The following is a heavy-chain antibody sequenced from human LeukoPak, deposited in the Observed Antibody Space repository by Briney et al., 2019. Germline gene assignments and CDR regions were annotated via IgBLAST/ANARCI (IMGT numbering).Heavy chain of an antibody. V-gene: IGHV3-23*01. CDR2: SSSSDDGK. D-gene: IGHD5-12*01. Sequence: PGGSLRLSCTASGLSLNNYVMSWVRQVPGKGLEWVSASSSSDDGKWYAESVRGRFTISRDTSKNTVYLQMNSLKTEDTAVYYCTTNYAGFEFNWFDPWGQGTLVTVSS. J-gene: IGHJ5*02. CDR3: TTNYAGFEFNWFDP. CDR1: GLSLNNYV.